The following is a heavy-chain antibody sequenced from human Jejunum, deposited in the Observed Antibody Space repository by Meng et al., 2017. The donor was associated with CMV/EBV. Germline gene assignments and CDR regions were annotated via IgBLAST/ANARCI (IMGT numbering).Heavy chain of an antibody. CDR2: ISTSARTI. D-gene: IGHD2-8*01. Sequence: NCVRQAPGKGLEWLSYISTSARTISYADSVKGRFTISRDNAKNSLYLQMNSLRAEDTAVYYCARDRYCHNGVCYAFPPPYYYGMDVWGQGTTVTVSS. CDR3: ARDRYCHNGVCYAFPPPYYYGMDV. V-gene: IGHV3-48*03. J-gene: IGHJ6*02.